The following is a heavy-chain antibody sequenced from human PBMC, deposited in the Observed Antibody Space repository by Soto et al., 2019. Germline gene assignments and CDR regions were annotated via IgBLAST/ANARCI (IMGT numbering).Heavy chain of an antibody. CDR2: IYDSGSP. J-gene: IGHJ4*02. Sequence: SETLSLTCTVSGGSISSDGDYYRWSWIRQHPGKGLEWIGYIYDSGSPYYHPSLESRVTVSVDTSKNQFSLKLSSLTAADTAVYYCARVRENYFDSWGQGILVTVSS. V-gene: IGHV4-31*03. CDR3: ARVRENYFDS. CDR1: GGSISSDGDYYR.